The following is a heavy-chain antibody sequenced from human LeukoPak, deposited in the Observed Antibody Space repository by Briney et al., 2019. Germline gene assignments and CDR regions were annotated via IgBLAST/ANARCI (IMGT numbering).Heavy chain of an antibody. CDR3: ARRVVTGYNWFDP. Sequence: SQTLSLTCTVSGGSISSGDYYWSWIRQPPGKGLEWIGYIYYSGSTYYNPSLKSRVTISVDTSKNQFSLKLSSVTAADTAVYYCARRVVTGYNWFDPWGQGTLVIVSS. D-gene: IGHD2-21*02. J-gene: IGHJ5*02. CDR2: IYYSGST. CDR1: GGSISSGDYY. V-gene: IGHV4-30-4*01.